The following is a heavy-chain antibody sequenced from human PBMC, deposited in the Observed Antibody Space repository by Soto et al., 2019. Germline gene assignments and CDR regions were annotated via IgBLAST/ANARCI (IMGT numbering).Heavy chain of an antibody. D-gene: IGHD4-17*01. J-gene: IGHJ4*02. CDR3: ARGRSGTVTSPKMYYFDY. CDR2: INHSGST. V-gene: IGHV4-34*01. Sequence: SETLSLTCAVYGGSFSGYYWSWIRQPPGKGLEWIGEINHSGSTNYNPFLKSRVTISVDTSKNQFSLKLSSVTAADTAVYYCARGRSGTVTSPKMYYFDYWGQGTLVTVSS. CDR1: GGSFSGYY.